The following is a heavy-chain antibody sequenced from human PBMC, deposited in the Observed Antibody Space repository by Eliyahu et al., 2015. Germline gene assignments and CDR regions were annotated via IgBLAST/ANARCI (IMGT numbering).Heavy chain of an antibody. Sequence: QITLKESGPTLVKPTQTLTLTCTFXGIXXSTSGVGVGWVRQPPGEALQWLAIVYWNDNKRYXPFLRSRLTITKDTYRNLMILKMTNMDPVDTATYYCVFNRNNHDDALDIWGQGTMVTVSA. D-gene: IGHD1/OR15-1a*01. CDR1: GIXXSTSGVG. CDR2: VYWNDNK. V-gene: IGHV2-5*04. CDR3: VFNRNNHDDALDI. J-gene: IGHJ3*02.